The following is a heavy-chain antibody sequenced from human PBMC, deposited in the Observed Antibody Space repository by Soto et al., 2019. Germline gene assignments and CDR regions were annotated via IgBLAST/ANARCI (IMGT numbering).Heavy chain of an antibody. J-gene: IGHJ6*02. Sequence: PGESLKISCKGSGYSFTSYWISWVRQMPGKGLEWMGRIDPSDSYTNYSPSFQGHVTISRDNAKTSLYLQMNSLRAEDTAVYYCARVDDSDGYPYYYYGMDVWGQGTTVTVSS. CDR2: IDPSDSYT. D-gene: IGHD3-22*01. CDR1: GYSFTSYW. CDR3: ARVDDSDGYPYYYYGMDV. V-gene: IGHV5-10-1*01.